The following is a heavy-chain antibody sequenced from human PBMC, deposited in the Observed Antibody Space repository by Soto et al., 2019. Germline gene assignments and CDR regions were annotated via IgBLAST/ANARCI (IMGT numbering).Heavy chain of an antibody. D-gene: IGHD4-17*01. J-gene: IGHJ4*02. V-gene: IGHV3-30*18. CDR1: GFTFSSYG. Sequence: GGSLRLSCAASGFTFSSYGMHWVRQAPGKGLEWVAVISYDGSNKYYADSVKGRFTISRDNSKNTLYLQMNSLRAEDTAVYYCAKDRYGDYVNLVYWGQGTLVTVSS. CDR3: AKDRYGDYVNLVY. CDR2: ISYDGSNK.